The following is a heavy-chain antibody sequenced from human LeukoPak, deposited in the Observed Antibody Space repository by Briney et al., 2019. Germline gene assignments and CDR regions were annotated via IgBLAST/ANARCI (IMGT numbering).Heavy chain of an antibody. Sequence: PGGSLRLSCAASGFTFSSYSMNWVRQAPGKGLEWVSSISSSSSYIYYADSVKGRFTISRDNAKNSLYLQMNSLRAEDTAVYYCAGDPWGAFDYWGQGTLVTVSS. J-gene: IGHJ4*02. CDR3: AGDPWGAFDY. V-gene: IGHV3-21*01. CDR1: GFTFSSYS. CDR2: ISSSSSYI. D-gene: IGHD4-17*01.